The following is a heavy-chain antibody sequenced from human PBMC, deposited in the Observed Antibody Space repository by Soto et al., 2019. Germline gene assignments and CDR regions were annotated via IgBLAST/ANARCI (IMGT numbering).Heavy chain of an antibody. V-gene: IGHV3-9*01. Sequence: GGSLRLSCTASGFTFDDYAMHWVRQAPGKGLEWVSGISWSSGSIGYADSVKGRFTISRDNAKNSLYLQMKSLRPEDTALYYCAKDTIYYFGAGGFDYWGQGPLVTVSS. D-gene: IGHD3-10*01. CDR2: ISWSSGSI. J-gene: IGHJ4*02. CDR3: AKDTIYYFGAGGFDY. CDR1: GFTFDDYA.